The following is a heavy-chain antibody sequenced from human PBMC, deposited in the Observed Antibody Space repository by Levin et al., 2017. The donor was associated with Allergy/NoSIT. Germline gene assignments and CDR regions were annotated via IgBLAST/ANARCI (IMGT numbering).Heavy chain of an antibody. CDR3: ARGGGLKIGVYCSGGSCYFPL. CDR1: GFTFSSYS. D-gene: IGHD2-15*01. Sequence: PGGSLRLSCAASGFTFSSYSMNWVRQAPGKGLEWVSYISSSSSTIYYADSVKGRFTISRDNAKNSLYLQMNSLRAEDTAVYYCARGGGLKIGVYCSGGSCYFPLWGQGTLVTVSS. V-gene: IGHV3-48*01. CDR2: ISSSSSTI. J-gene: IGHJ4*02.